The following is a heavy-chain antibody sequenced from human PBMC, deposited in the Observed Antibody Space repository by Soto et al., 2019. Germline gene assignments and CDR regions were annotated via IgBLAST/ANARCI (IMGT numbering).Heavy chain of an antibody. CDR1: GFTVSSNY. J-gene: IGHJ4*02. CDR2: IYSDGTT. D-gene: IGHD2-2*01. CDR3: AILST. Sequence: GGSLRLSCAASGFTVSSNYMNWVRQAPGKGLEWVSIIYSDGTTSYADSVKGRFTISRDNFKNPLNIKLNSLRAEDRAVYYCAILSTGGQGTLVTVS. V-gene: IGHV3-53*01.